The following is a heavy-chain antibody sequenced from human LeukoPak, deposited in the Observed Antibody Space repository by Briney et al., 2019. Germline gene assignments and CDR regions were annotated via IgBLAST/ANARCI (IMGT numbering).Heavy chain of an antibody. CDR2: IYYSGST. CDR1: GDSISSSSYY. D-gene: IGHD3-10*01. Sequence: PSETLSLTCTVSGDSISSSSYYWGWIRQPPGKGLEWIGSIYYSGSTYYNPSLKSRVTISVDTSKNQFSLKLSSVTAADTAVYYCASSNRGPTPFDYWGQGTLVTVSS. V-gene: IGHV4-39*01. CDR3: ASSNRGPTPFDY. J-gene: IGHJ4*02.